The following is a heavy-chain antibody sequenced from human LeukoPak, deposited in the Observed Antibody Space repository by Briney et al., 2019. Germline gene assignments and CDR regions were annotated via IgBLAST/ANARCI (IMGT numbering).Heavy chain of an antibody. Sequence: PSETLSLTCTVSGVSISTYYWSWIRQPAGKGLEWIGHTYTSGNTNYNPSLKSRVTMSVDTSKNHFSLKLSSVTAADTAVYYCARGRGHMDVWGEGTTVTVSS. J-gene: IGHJ6*03. D-gene: IGHD3-10*01. CDR2: TYTSGNT. CDR3: ARGRGHMDV. CDR1: GVSISTYY. V-gene: IGHV4-4*07.